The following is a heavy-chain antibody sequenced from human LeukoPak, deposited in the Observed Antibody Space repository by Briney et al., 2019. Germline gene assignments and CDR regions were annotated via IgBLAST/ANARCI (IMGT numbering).Heavy chain of an antibody. CDR2: IYHSGTT. CDR3: ARAGPDSNLYYYYYMDV. CDR1: GGSISSSNW. Sequence: SETLSLTCAVSGGSISSSNWWSWVRQPPGKGLEWIGEIYHSGTTNYNPSLKSRVTISVDKSKNQFSLKLSSVTAADTAVYYCARAGPDSNLYYYYYMDVWGKGTTVTVSS. V-gene: IGHV4-4*02. J-gene: IGHJ6*03. D-gene: IGHD3-22*01.